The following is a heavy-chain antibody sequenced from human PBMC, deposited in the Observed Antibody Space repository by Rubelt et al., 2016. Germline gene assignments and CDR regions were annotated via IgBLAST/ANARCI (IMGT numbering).Heavy chain of an antibody. CDR2: ISYDGSNK. J-gene: IGHJ3*02. CDR1: GFTFSSYG. D-gene: IGHD4-11*01. Sequence: QVQLVESGGGVVQPGRSLRLSCAASGFTFSSYGMHWVRQAPGKGLEWVAVISYDGSNKYYADSVKGRFTTSRDNSKNTLYLQMNSLRAEDTAVYYCARAGVTTADAFDIWGQGTMVTVSS. CDR3: ARAGVTTADAFDI. V-gene: IGHV3-30*19.